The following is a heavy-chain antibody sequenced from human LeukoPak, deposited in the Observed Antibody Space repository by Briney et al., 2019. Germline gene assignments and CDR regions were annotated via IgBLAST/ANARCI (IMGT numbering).Heavy chain of an antibody. D-gene: IGHD2-2*01. Sequence: GGSLRLSCAASGFTFSSYDMHWVRQATGKGLEWVSAIGTAGDTYYPGSVKGRFTISRENAKNSLYLQMNSLRAGDTAVYYCARSNCSSTSCYQYYFDYWGQGTLVTVSS. CDR3: ARSNCSSTSCYQYYFDY. J-gene: IGHJ4*02. CDR2: IGTAGDT. V-gene: IGHV3-13*01. CDR1: GFTFSSYD.